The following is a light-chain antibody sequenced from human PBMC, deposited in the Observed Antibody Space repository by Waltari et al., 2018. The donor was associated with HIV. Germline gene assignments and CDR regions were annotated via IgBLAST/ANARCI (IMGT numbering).Light chain of an antibody. Sequence: QSALTQPPSASGSPGQSVTISCTGTSSDGGGARYVPWYQQHPGKAPKLMIYEVNKRPSGVPDRFSGSKSANTASLTVSGLQADDEADYYCNSYAGSNNWVFGGGTKLTVL. CDR1: SSDGGGARY. CDR3: NSYAGSNNWV. CDR2: EVN. V-gene: IGLV2-8*01. J-gene: IGLJ3*02.